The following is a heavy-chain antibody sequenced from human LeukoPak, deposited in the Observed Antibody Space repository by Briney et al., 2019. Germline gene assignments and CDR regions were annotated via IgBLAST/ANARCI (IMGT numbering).Heavy chain of an antibody. CDR3: ARMGCLSPSCYTLDY. J-gene: IGHJ4*02. V-gene: IGHV1-18*01. Sequence: ASVKVSCKASGYTFTTFGISWVRQAPGQGLEWMGWISPYNGNTNYAQNLQGRLTMTTDTSTTTAYMELRSLRSDDTAVYHCARMGCLSPSCYTLDYWGQGTLVTVSS. CDR1: GYTFTTFG. D-gene: IGHD2-2*02. CDR2: ISPYNGNT.